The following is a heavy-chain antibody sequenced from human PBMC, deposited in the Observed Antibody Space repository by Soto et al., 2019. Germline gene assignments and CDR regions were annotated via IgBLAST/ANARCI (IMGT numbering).Heavy chain of an antibody. V-gene: IGHV4-59*01. J-gene: IGHJ4*02. CDR2: IYYSGST. CDR3: ARDGHSSGWYDY. CDR1: GGSISSYY. Sequence: SETLPLTCTVSGGSISSYYWSWIRQPPGKGLEWIGYIYYSGSTNYNPSLKSRVTISVDTSKNQFSLKLSSVTAADTAVYYCARDGHSSGWYDYWGQGTLVTVSS. D-gene: IGHD6-19*01.